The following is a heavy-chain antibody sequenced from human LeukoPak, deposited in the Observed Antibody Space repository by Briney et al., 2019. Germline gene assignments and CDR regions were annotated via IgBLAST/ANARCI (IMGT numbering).Heavy chain of an antibody. CDR2: ISSSSNIM. CDR3: ARRGDGGRSFDY. CDR1: GFTFSSYG. V-gene: IGHV3-48*01. J-gene: IGHJ4*02. D-gene: IGHD4-23*01. Sequence: PGGSLRLSCAASGFTFSSYGMNWVRQAPGKGLEWVSYISSSSNIMNYADSVKGRFTTSRDNAKNSLYLQMNSLRAEDTAVYYCARRGDGGRSFDYWGQGTLVTVSS.